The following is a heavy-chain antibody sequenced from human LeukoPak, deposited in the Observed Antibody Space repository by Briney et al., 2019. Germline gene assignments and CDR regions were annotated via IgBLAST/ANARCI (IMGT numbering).Heavy chain of an antibody. J-gene: IGHJ4*02. CDR1: GFTFSNYW. CDR2: IKHDGSDK. Sequence: SGGSLRLSCSASGFTFSNYWMNWVRQSPGKGLEWVAIIKHDGSDKYCVDSVKGRFTISRDNAKNSLYLQMSSLRAEDTAVYYCARGGHRQKEFWGQGTLVTVSS. D-gene: IGHD3-10*01. V-gene: IGHV3-7*01. CDR3: ARGGHRQKEF.